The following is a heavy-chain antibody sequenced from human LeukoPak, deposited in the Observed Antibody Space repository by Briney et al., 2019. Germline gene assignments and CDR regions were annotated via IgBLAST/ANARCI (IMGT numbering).Heavy chain of an antibody. CDR3: ARPYDSSVFDAFDI. Sequence: ASVKVSCKASGGTFSSYAISWVRQAPGQGLEWMGGIIPIFGTANYAQKFQGRVTITADESTSTAYMELSSLRSEDTAVYYCARPYDSSVFDAFDIWGQGTMVTVSS. J-gene: IGHJ3*02. CDR2: IIPIFGTA. CDR1: GGTFSSYA. V-gene: IGHV1-69*13. D-gene: IGHD3-22*01.